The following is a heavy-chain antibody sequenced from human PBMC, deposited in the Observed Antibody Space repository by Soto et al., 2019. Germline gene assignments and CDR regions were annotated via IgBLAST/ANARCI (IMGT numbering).Heavy chain of an antibody. CDR3: AKFWIPYDSSGYFFDY. CDR2: ICGSGGST. J-gene: IGHJ4*02. Sequence: PGGSLRLSCAASGFTFSSYAMSWVRQAPGKGLEWVSAICGSGGSTYYADSVKGRFTISRDNSKNTLYLQMNSLRAEDTAVYYCAKFWIPYDSSGYFFDYWGQGTLVTVSS. V-gene: IGHV3-23*01. CDR1: GFTFSSYA. D-gene: IGHD3-22*01.